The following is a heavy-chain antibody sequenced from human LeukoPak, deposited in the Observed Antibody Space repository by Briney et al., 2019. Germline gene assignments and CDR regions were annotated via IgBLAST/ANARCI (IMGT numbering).Heavy chain of an antibody. CDR1: GYTFTSYY. V-gene: IGHV1-46*01. D-gene: IGHD5-12*01. Sequence: ASVTVSCKASGYTFTSYYMHWVRQAPGQGLEWMGIINPSGGSTSYAQKFQGRVTMTRDTSTSTVYMELSSLRSEDTAVYYCARGYRDYLPLLGRAAYYYGMDVWGQGTTVTVSS. CDR3: ARGYRDYLPLLGRAAYYYGMDV. J-gene: IGHJ6*02. CDR2: INPSGGST.